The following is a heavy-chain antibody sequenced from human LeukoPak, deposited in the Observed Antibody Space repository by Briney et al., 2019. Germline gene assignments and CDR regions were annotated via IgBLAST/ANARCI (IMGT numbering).Heavy chain of an antibody. V-gene: IGHV4-30-4*01. CDR2: IYYSGST. D-gene: IGHD3-10*01. Sequence: PSETLSLTCTVSGGSISSGDYYWSWIRQPPGKGLEWIGYIYYSGSTYYNPSLKSRVTISVDTFKNQFSLKLSSVTAADTAVYYCARTSQAGWFGELLLGDYFDYWGQGTQVTVSS. CDR1: GGSISSGDYY. CDR3: ARTSQAGWFGELLLGDYFDY. J-gene: IGHJ4*02.